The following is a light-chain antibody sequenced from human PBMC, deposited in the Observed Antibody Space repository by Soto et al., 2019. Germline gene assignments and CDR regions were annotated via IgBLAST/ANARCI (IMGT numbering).Light chain of an antibody. CDR3: QQSDSTPIT. J-gene: IGKJ5*01. V-gene: IGKV1-33*01. CDR1: QDISNY. Sequence: DIQMTQSQSSLSASVGDRVTITCQASQDISNYLNWYQQKPGKAPKLLIYDASNLETGVPSRFSGSGSGTDFTLTISSLQPEDFATYYCQQSDSTPITFGQGTRLEIK. CDR2: DAS.